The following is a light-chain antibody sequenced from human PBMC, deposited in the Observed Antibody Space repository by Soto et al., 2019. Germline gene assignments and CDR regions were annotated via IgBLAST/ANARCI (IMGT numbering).Light chain of an antibody. CDR3: SSYTSSSTPLV. CDR1: SSDVGGYIY. V-gene: IGLV2-14*01. CDR2: EVS. Sequence: QSVLTQPASVSGPPGQSITISCTGSSSDVGGYIYVSWYQQHPGKAPKLMIYEVSNRPSGVSNRFSGSKSGNMASLTISGLQAEDEADYYCSSYTSSSTPLVFGTGTKVTVL. J-gene: IGLJ1*01.